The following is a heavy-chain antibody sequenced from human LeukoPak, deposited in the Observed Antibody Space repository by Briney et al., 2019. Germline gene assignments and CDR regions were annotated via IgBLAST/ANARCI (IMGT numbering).Heavy chain of an antibody. J-gene: IGHJ5*02. V-gene: IGHV4-59*08. CDR2: IYYSGST. D-gene: IGHD6-13*01. Sequence: PSETLSLTCTVSGGSISSYYWSWIRQPPGKGLEWIGYIYYSGSTNYNPSLKSRVTISVDTSKNQFSLKLSSVTAADTAVYYCARRRGIAAAGTYWFDPWGQGTLVTVSS. CDR1: GGSISSYY. CDR3: ARRRGIAAAGTYWFDP.